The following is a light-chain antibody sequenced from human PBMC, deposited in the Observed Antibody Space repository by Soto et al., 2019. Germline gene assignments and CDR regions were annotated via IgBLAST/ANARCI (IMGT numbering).Light chain of an antibody. CDR3: QHYNNWPPYT. V-gene: IGKV3D-15*01. CDR1: QRISSN. Sequence: EIVMTQSPDTLSVSPGERATLSCRASQRISSNLAWYQQKPGQAPRLLIYGASTRATGVPARFSGSGSETDFTLTISNLQSEECAVYYCQHYNNWPPYTFGQGTKLEIK. CDR2: GAS. J-gene: IGKJ2*01.